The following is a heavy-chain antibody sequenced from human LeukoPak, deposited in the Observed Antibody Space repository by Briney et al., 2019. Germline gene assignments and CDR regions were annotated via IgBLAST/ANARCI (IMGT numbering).Heavy chain of an antibody. V-gene: IGHV4-34*01. Sequence: SETLSLTCAVYGVSFSGYYWSWIRQPPGKGLEWIGEINHSGSTNYNPSLKSRVPISVDTSKNQFSLKLSSVTAADTAVYYCARGRSPYCSSTSCYRKFFDYWGQGTLVTVSS. CDR1: GVSFSGYY. CDR3: ARGRSPYCSSTSCYRKFFDY. J-gene: IGHJ4*02. D-gene: IGHD2-2*02. CDR2: INHSGST.